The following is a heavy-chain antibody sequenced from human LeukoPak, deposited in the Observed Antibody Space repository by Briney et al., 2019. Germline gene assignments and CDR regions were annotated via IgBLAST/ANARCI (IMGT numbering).Heavy chain of an antibody. CDR3: ARLGGIVVVPATMFDY. V-gene: IGHV3-21*01. J-gene: IGHJ4*02. CDR1: GFTFSSYS. D-gene: IGHD2-2*01. Sequence: GGSLRLSCAASGFTFSSYSMNWVRQAPGKGLEWVSSISSSSSYIYYADSVKCRFTISRDNAKNSLYLQMNSLRAEDTAVYYCARLGGIVVVPATMFDYWGQGTLVTVSS. CDR2: ISSSSSYI.